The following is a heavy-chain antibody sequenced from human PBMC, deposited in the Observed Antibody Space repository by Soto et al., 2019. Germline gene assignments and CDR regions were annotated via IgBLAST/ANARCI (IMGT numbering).Heavy chain of an antibody. CDR3: ARDPFGELKGGYYYGMDV. CDR1: GGSISSYY. Sequence: SETLSLTCTVSGGSISSYYWSWIRQPAGKGLEWIGRIYTSGSTNYNPSLKSRVTMSVDTSKNQFSLKLSSVTAADTAVYYCARDPFGELKGGYYYGMDVWGQGTTVTVSS. V-gene: IGHV4-4*07. CDR2: IYTSGST. D-gene: IGHD3-10*01. J-gene: IGHJ6*02.